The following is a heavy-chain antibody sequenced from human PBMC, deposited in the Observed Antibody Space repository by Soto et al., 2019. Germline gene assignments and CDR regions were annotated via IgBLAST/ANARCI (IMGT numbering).Heavy chain of an antibody. J-gene: IGHJ3*02. V-gene: IGHV3-48*02. Sequence: GESLKISCAASGFTFSSYSMNWVRQAPGKGLEWVSYISTTSDTKYYADSVKGRFTISRDNAKNSLYLQMNSLRDEDTAVYYCGRALRQWLADAFDIWGRGTMVTVSS. D-gene: IGHD6-19*01. CDR2: ISTTSDTK. CDR1: GFTFSSYS. CDR3: GRALRQWLADAFDI.